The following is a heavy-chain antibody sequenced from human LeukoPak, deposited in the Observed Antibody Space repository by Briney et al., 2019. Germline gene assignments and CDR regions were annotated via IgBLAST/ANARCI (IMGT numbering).Heavy chain of an antibody. CDR1: GGXISSYY. J-gene: IGHJ3*02. Sequence: SETLSLTCTVSGGXISSYYCNWIRQPPGKGLEWIGYVFYSGSTNYNPSLKSRVTISVDTSKNQFSLKLSSVTAADTAVYYCARRYDGSGSDAFDIWGQGTMVTVSS. V-gene: IGHV4-59*08. CDR2: VFYSGST. CDR3: ARRYDGSGSDAFDI. D-gene: IGHD3-22*01.